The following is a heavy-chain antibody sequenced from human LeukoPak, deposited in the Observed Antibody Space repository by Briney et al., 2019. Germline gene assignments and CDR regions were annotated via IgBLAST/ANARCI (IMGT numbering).Heavy chain of an antibody. CDR2: IYYSGST. CDR1: GGSISSYF. V-gene: IGHV4-59*01. CDR3: ARDLGLGSGWFDP. J-gene: IGHJ5*02. D-gene: IGHD6-19*01. Sequence: SETLSLTCTVSGGSISSYFWSWIRQPPGKGLEWIGYIYYSGSTNYNPSLKSRLTISVDTSKSQFSLKLRSVTAADTAVHYCARDLGLGSGWFDPWGQGTLVTVSS.